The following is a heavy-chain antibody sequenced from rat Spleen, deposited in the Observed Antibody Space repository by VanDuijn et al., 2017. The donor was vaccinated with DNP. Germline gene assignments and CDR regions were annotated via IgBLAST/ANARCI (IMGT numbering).Heavy chain of an antibody. Sequence: EVQLVESGGGLVQPGRSLKLSCVASGFIFSNYWMTWIRQAPGKGLEWVASITNTGGSTYYPDSVKGRFTISRDNAKSTLYLQMDSLRSEDSATYYCLADSFTLDYPFDYWGQGVMVTVSS. V-gene: IGHV5-31*01. D-gene: IGHD1-6*01. CDR1: GFIFSNYW. CDR3: LADSFTLDYPFDY. CDR2: ITNTGGST. J-gene: IGHJ2*01.